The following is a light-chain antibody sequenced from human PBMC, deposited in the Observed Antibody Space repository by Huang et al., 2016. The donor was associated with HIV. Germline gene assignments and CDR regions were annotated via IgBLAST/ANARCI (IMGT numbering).Light chain of an antibody. Sequence: IQLTQSPSSLSASVGDRVTITCRASQGISRYLAWYQLKTGKDTKILIYAASTLRSGVPSRFSGSGSETDFTLTISSLRPEEFATYYCRQLNSYTRTFGQGTKVEIK. CDR1: QGISRY. V-gene: IGKV1-9*01. J-gene: IGKJ1*01. CDR3: RQLNSYTRT. CDR2: AAS.